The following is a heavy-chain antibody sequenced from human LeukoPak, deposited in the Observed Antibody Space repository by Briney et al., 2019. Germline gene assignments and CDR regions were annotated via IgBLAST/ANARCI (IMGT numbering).Heavy chain of an antibody. V-gene: IGHV1-18*01. Sequence: ASVKVSCTASGYTFTSYGISWVRQAPGQGLEWMGWISAYNGNTNYAQKLQGRVTMTTDTSTSTAYMELRSLRSDDTAVYYCATGRNDYDAFDIWGQGTMVTVSS. CDR1: GYTFTSYG. D-gene: IGHD4-11*01. CDR2: ISAYNGNT. CDR3: ATGRNDYDAFDI. J-gene: IGHJ3*02.